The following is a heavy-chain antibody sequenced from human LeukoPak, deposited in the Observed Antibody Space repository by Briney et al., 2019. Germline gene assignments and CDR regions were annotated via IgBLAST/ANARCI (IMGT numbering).Heavy chain of an antibody. D-gene: IGHD1-26*01. J-gene: IGHJ4*02. CDR3: ARVGVGALDY. CDR1: GGSVSSYY. CDR2: IYYSGST. V-gene: IGHV4-59*02. Sequence: SETLSLTGTVSGGSVSSYYWSWIRQPPGKGLEWIGYIYYSGSTNYNPSLKSRVTISVDTSKNQFSLKLSSVTAADTAVYYCARVGVGALDYWGQGSLVTVSS.